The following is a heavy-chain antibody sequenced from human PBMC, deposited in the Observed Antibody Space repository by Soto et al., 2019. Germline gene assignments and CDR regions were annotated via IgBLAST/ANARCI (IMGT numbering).Heavy chain of an antibody. V-gene: IGHV4-39*01. CDR2: IYYSGST. CDR3: ASHSDCSGGSCYGYWFDP. J-gene: IGHJ5*02. D-gene: IGHD2-15*01. CDR1: GGSISRSSYF. Sequence: SETLSLTCTVSGGSISRSSYFWGWIRQPPGKGLEWIGNIYYSGSTYYNPSLKSRVTISVDTSKNQFSLKLSSVTAADTAVYYCASHSDCSGGSCYGYWFDPWGQGTLVTVSS.